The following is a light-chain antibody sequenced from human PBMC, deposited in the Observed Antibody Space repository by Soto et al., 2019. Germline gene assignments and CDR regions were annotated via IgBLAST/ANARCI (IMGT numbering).Light chain of an antibody. CDR3: QSYDSHLSGSL. V-gene: IGLV1-40*01. CDR1: ISNIGAGYG. Sequence: QSALTQPPSVSGAPGQRVTISCAGTISNIGAGYGVHWYQQLPGRAPKLLIHNYVNRPSWVPDRFSGSTSGTSASLAITGLQGDDEGAYYCQSYDSHLSGSLFCGGTKLTVL. J-gene: IGLJ2*01. CDR2: NYV.